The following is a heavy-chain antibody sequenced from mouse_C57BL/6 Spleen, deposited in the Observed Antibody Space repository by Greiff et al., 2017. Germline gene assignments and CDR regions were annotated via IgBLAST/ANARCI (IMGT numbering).Heavy chain of an antibody. CDR2: IWSGGST. CDR1: GFSLTSYG. J-gene: IGHJ2*01. Sequence: QVQLKESGPGLVQPSQSLSITCTVSGFSLTSYGVHWVRQSPGKGLEWLGVIWSGGSTDYNAALIFRLGISKDNSKSRVFITMNRLQADDTAIYYCDRNGAAHATGYFDYWGQGTTLTGSS. CDR3: DRNGAAHATGYFDY. D-gene: IGHD3-2*02. V-gene: IGHV2-2*01.